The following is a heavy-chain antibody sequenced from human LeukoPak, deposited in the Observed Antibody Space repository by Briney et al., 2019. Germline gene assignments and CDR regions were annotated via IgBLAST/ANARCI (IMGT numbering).Heavy chain of an antibody. V-gene: IGHV3-74*01. D-gene: IGHD3-22*01. CDR2: INGDGTTT. Sequence: GESPRLSCVASGFSLSMHWMSWVRQVPGKGLVWVARINGDGTTTNYAGAARGRFTISRDNAKNTLYLQMSSLRADDTALYYCARVPHYDGDGYRAFGTWGQGTMVTVSA. CDR1: GFSLSMHW. J-gene: IGHJ3*01. CDR3: ARVPHYDGDGYRAFGT.